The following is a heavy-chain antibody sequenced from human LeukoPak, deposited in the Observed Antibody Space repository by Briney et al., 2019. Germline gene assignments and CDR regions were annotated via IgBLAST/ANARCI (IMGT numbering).Heavy chain of an antibody. D-gene: IGHD2-2*01. V-gene: IGHV4-59*01. CDR1: GGSISSYY. CDR2: IYYSGST. J-gene: IGHJ5*02. CDR3: ARELGYCSSTSCYAHWFDP. Sequence: SETLSLTCTVSGGSISSYYWSWIRQPPGKGLECIGYIYYSGSTNYNPSLKSRVTISVDTSKNQFSLKLSSVTAADTAVYYCARELGYCSSTSCYAHWFDPWGQGTLVTVSS.